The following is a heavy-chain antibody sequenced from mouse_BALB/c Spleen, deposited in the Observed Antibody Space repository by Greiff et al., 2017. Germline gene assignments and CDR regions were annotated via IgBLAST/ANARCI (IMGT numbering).Heavy chain of an antibody. J-gene: IGHJ4*01. V-gene: IGHV1S81*02. CDR3: TRAYYRYLYAMDY. D-gene: IGHD2-14*01. CDR2: INPSNGGT. CDR1: GYTFTSYY. Sequence: QVQLKESGAELVKPGASVKLSCKASGYTFTSYYMYWVKQRPGQGLEWIGEINPSNGGTNFNEKFKSKATLTVDKSSSTAYMQLSSLTSEDSAVYYCTRAYYRYLYAMDYWGQGTSVTVSS.